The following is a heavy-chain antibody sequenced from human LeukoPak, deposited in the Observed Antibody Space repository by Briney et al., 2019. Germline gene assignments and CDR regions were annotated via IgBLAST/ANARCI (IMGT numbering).Heavy chain of an antibody. CDR1: GSTFSSYA. Sequence: GGSLRLSCAASGSTFSSYAMSWVRQAPGKGLEWVSAISGSGGSTYYADSVKGRFTISRDNSKNTLYLQMNSLRAEDTAVYYCAKDLTASTYYGMDVWGQGTTVTVSS. V-gene: IGHV3-23*01. D-gene: IGHD6-13*01. J-gene: IGHJ6*02. CDR3: AKDLTASTYYGMDV. CDR2: ISGSGGST.